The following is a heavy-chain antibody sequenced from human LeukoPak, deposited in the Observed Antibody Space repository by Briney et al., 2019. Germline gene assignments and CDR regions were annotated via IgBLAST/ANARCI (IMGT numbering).Heavy chain of an antibody. CDR3: ARDHRGRWELHSPFDY. Sequence: GRSLRLSCAASGFPFSDYSMNWVRQAPGKGLEWVSSISDSGYYIYYADSVMGRFTISRDNAKNSLYLQMNSLRAEDTAVYYCARDHRGRWELHSPFDYWGQGTLVTVSS. J-gene: IGHJ4*02. D-gene: IGHD1-26*01. CDR2: ISDSGYYI. V-gene: IGHV3-21*01. CDR1: GFPFSDYS.